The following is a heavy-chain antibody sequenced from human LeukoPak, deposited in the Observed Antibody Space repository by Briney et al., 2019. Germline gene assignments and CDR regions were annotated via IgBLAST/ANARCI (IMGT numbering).Heavy chain of an antibody. V-gene: IGHV4-34*01. D-gene: IGHD2-15*01. Sequence: ELLSLTCAFCGGSFSGYYWSGIRQPPGKGGEGSGEINHSRSTNYNPSLKRRVTISVDTSKNHFSLTLSSVTAADTAVYYCARGCSGGSCYPLVGWGYYYYYMDVWGKGTTVTVSS. CDR3: ARGCSGGSCYPLVGWGYYYYYMDV. J-gene: IGHJ6*03. CDR2: INHSRST. CDR1: GGSFSGYY.